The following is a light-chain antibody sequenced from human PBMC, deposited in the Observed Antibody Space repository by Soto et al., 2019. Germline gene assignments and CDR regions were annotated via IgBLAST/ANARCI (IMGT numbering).Light chain of an antibody. V-gene: IGKV1-12*01. J-gene: IGKJ2*01. Sequence: DVQMTQTPSSVSASVGHRVTITCRASERIGSWLAWYQQKPEKAPKLLIYDASNLQGEVPSRFSGSGSETDFALAISSLQPEEFATYYSRQTYSVPHIFGQGTKVQLK. CDR1: ERIGSW. CDR3: RQTYSVPHI. CDR2: DAS.